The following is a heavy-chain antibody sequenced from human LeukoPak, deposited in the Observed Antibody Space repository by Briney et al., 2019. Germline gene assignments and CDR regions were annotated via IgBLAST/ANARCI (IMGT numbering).Heavy chain of an antibody. CDR2: VIPIFGTA. V-gene: IGHV1-69*05. J-gene: IGHJ3*02. Sequence: SVKVSCKASGGTFSSYAISWVRQAPGQGLEWMGRVIPIFGTANYAQKFQGRVTITTDESTSTAYMELSSLRSEDTAVYYCARGATGGDAFDIWGQGTMVTVSS. CDR1: GGTFSSYA. CDR3: ARGATGGDAFDI. D-gene: IGHD1-14*01.